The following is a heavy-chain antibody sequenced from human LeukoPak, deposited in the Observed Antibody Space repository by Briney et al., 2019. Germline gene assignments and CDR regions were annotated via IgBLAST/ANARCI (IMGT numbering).Heavy chain of an antibody. J-gene: IGHJ4*02. V-gene: IGHV3-74*01. D-gene: IGHD6-13*01. Sequence: GGSLRLSCAASGFTFSNYWMHWVRQAPGKGLVWVSRIVSDGSSTNYADSVKGRFTISRDNAKSTLYLQMNSLRVEDTAVYYCVRDWYSIEYWGQGTLVTVSS. CDR2: IVSDGSST. CDR1: GFTFSNYW. CDR3: VRDWYSIEY.